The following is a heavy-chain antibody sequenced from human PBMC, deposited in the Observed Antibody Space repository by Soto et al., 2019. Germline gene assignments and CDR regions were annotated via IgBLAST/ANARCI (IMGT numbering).Heavy chain of an antibody. V-gene: IGHV4-4*02. CDR3: AGLGMVAAHREFDP. J-gene: IGHJ5*02. CDR2: INQSGSP. Sequence: TSETLSLTCAVSSGTISSSNRWTWVRQPPGKGLEWIGEINQSGSPNYNPSLRSRVTISVDKSKSQFFLKLSSVAAADTAIYYCAGLGMVAAHREFDPWGQGTLVTVSS. CDR1: SGTISSSNR. D-gene: IGHD2-15*01.